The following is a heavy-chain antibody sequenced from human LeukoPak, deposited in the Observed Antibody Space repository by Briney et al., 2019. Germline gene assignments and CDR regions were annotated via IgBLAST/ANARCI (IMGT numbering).Heavy chain of an antibody. D-gene: IGHD2-21*02. CDR1: GFTFSSYS. CDR3: ARTAYDY. Sequence: PGGSLRLSCAASGFTFSSYSMNWVRQAPGKGLEWVSSISSRSGDRYYADSVKGRFTISIDNAKNSLYLQMNSLRAEDTAVYYCARTAYDYWGQGTLVTVSS. CDR2: ISSRSGDR. J-gene: IGHJ4*02. V-gene: IGHV3-21*01.